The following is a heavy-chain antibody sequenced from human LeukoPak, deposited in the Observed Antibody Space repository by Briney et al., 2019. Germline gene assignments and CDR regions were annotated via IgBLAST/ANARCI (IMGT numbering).Heavy chain of an antibody. CDR3: ARRAGAYSHPYDY. J-gene: IGHJ4*02. CDR1: GFTFDDSG. D-gene: IGHD4/OR15-4a*01. V-gene: IGHV3-21*04. Sequence: GGSLRLSCAASGFTFDDSGMSWVRQAPGKGLEWVSSISSSSSYIYYADSVKGRFTISRDNAKNSLYLQMNSLRAEDTAVYYCARRAGAYSHPYDYWGQGTLVTVSS. CDR2: ISSSSSYI.